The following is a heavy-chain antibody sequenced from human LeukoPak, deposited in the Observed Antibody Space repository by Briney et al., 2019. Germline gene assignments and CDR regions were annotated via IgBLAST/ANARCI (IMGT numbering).Heavy chain of an antibody. CDR3: ASGYSSSRAYYFDY. CDR2: IYYSGST. D-gene: IGHD6-13*01. Sequence: SETLSLTCTVSGGSISSSSYYWGWIRQPPGKGLEWIGSIYYSGSTYYNPSLKSRVTISVDTSKSQFSLKLSSVTAADTAVYYCASGYSSSRAYYFDYWGQGTLVTVSS. CDR1: GGSISSSSYY. V-gene: IGHV4-39*01. J-gene: IGHJ4*02.